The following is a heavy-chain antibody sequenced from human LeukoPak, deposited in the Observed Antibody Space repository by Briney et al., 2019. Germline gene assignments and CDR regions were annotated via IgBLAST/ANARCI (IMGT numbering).Heavy chain of an antibody. CDR1: GFSVGTYE. CDR3: AREGIAGPSGYDAFDI. Sequence: PVGSLRLSCAPSGFSVGTYEMNWVRQAPGKGLEWLSNIGHGDRTLYNADTVQGRCTISRDKAKNSVYLQMSSLRDEDTGVYYCAREGIAGPSGYDAFDIWGQGTVVTVSS. J-gene: IGHJ3*02. CDR2: IGHGDRTL. D-gene: IGHD5-12*01. V-gene: IGHV3-48*03.